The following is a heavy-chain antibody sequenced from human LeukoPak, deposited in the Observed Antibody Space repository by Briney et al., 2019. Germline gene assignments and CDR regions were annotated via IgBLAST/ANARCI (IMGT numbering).Heavy chain of an antibody. CDR1: GYTFTSYG. D-gene: IGHD2-2*01. J-gene: IGHJ2*01. CDR2: ISAYNGNT. CDR3: ARSKGYCSSTGCYQPRYFDL. Sequence: ASVKVSCKASGYTFTSYGISWVRQAPGQGLEWMGWISAYNGNTNYAQKLQGRVTMTTDTSTSTAYMELRSLRSDDTAVYYCARSKGYCSSTGCYQPRYFDLWGRGTLVTVSS. V-gene: IGHV1-18*01.